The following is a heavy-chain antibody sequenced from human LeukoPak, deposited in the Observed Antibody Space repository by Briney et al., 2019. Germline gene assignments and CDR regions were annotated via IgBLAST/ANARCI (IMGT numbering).Heavy chain of an antibody. CDR2: ISSSSSTI. V-gene: IGHV3-48*01. CDR3: ARDIVVAPAAFDY. J-gene: IGHJ4*02. Sequence: PGGSLRLSCAASGFTFSSYSMYWVRQAPGKGLEWVSYISSSSSTIYYADSVKGRFTISRDNAKNSLYLQMNSLRAEDTAVYYCARDIVVAPAAFDYWGQGTLVTVSS. CDR1: GFTFSSYS. D-gene: IGHD2-2*01.